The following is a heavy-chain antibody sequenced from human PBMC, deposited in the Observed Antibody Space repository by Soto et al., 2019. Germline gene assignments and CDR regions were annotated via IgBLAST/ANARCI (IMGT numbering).Heavy chain of an antibody. V-gene: IGHV4-59*02. Sequence: SETLSLTCTVSGDSVSTGYWSWIRQPPGKGLEWIGFMYFGGSFNYNPSLTSRVTISVETSKNQFSMKVTSVTAADTAVYYCARDNGRENYYDSSGYWYYFDYWGQGTLVTVSS. CDR3: ARDNGRENYYDSSGYWYYFDY. CDR2: MYFGGSF. CDR1: GDSVSTGY. D-gene: IGHD3-22*01. J-gene: IGHJ4*02.